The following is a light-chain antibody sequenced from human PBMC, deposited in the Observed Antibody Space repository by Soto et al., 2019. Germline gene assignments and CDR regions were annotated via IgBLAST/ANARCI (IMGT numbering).Light chain of an antibody. Sequence: VVMTQSPATLSVKQGEGATLSCRASQGIGDTLAWYQHKPGQAPRLLIYATSTRATGIPARFSGSGSGTEFTLTISSLQSEDFAVYYCQEYGSSTGTFGQGTKVDI. CDR3: QEYGSSTGT. V-gene: IGKV3-15*01. CDR2: ATS. J-gene: IGKJ1*01. CDR1: QGIGDT.